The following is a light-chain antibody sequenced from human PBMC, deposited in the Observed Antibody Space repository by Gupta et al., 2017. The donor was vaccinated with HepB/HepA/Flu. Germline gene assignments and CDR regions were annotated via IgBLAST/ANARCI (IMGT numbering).Light chain of an antibody. V-gene: IGKV4-1*01. J-gene: IGKJ1*01. CDR2: WAS. CDR3: QQDGTDPWT. Sequence: DIVMTQSPDSLAVSLGERATINCKSSQSVFYSPNNKNYLAWFQQKPGQPPKLLIYWASVREPGVPDRFSGSGSGADFTLTISSLQAEDVAVYYCQQDGTDPWTFGQGTTVEIK. CDR1: QSVFYSPNNKNY.